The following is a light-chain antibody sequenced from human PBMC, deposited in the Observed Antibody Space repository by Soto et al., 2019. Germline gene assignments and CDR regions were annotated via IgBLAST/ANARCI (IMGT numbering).Light chain of an antibody. CDR1: XXXXCGYNY. V-gene: IGLV2-14*01. CDR2: DVS. Sequence: QCVLTQPXXXSXSPGEXXXXXXXXXXXXXCGYNYVSWYQQHPGKAPKFMIYDVSNRPSGVSNRFSGSKSGNTASLTISGLQAEDEADYYCSSYTTSNTRQIVFGTGTX. CDR3: SSYTTSNTRQIV. J-gene: IGLJ1*01.